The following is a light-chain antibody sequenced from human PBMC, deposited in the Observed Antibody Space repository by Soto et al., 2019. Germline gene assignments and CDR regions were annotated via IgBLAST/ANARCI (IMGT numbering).Light chain of an antibody. J-gene: IGKJ4*01. CDR2: AAS. Sequence: DIQMTQSPSSLSASVGDRVTITCRASQSISSYLNWYQQKPGKAPKLLIYAASSLQSGVPSRFSGSGSGTDFTLTISNLQPEDFATYYCQQVHNFPLTFGGGTKVDIK. V-gene: IGKV1-39*01. CDR1: QSISSY. CDR3: QQVHNFPLT.